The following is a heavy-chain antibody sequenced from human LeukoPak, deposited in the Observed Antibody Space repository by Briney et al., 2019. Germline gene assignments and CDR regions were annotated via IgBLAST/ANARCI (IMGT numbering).Heavy chain of an antibody. CDR3: TTGKVGGVLNY. CDR1: GFTFSSYA. D-gene: IGHD7-27*01. CDR2: ISYDGSNK. J-gene: IGHJ4*02. V-gene: IGHV3-30-3*01. Sequence: QPGRSLRLSCAASGFTFSSYAMHWVRQAPGKGLEWVAVISYDGSNKYYADSVKGRFTISRDNSKNTLYLQMNSLKTEDTAVYYCTTGKVGGVLNYWGQGTLVTVSS.